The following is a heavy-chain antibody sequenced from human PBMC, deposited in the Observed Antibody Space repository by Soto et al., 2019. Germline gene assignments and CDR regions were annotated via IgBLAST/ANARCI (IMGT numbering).Heavy chain of an antibody. CDR1: GFTFSDHY. J-gene: IGHJ4*02. D-gene: IGHD3-3*01. V-gene: IGHV3-72*01. Sequence: GGSLRLSCAASGFTFSDHYMDWVRQAPGKGLEWVGRTRNKANSYTTEYAASVKGRFTISRDDSKNSLYLQMNSLKTEDTAVYYCASYRTIFGVVISYWGQGTLVTVSS. CDR2: TRNKANSYTT. CDR3: ASYRTIFGVVISY.